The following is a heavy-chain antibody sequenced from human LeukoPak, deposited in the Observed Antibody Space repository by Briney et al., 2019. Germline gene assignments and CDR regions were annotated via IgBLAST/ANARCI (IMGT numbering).Heavy chain of an antibody. V-gene: IGHV3-23*01. CDR2: ISGSGGST. CDR1: GFTFSSYA. J-gene: IGHJ4*02. CDR3: AISPPNYYDSSGYYWD. D-gene: IGHD3-22*01. Sequence: GGSLRLSCAASGFTFSSYAMSWVRLAPGKGLEWVSAISGSGGSTYYADSVKGRFTISRDNSKNTLYLQMNSLRAEDTAVYYCAISPPNYYDSSGYYWDWGQGTLVTVSS.